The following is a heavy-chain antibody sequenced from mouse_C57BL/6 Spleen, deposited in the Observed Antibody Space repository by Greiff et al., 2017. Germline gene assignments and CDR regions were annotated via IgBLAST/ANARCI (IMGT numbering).Heavy chain of an antibody. Sequence: QVQLQQPGAELVKPGASVKLSCKASGYTFTSYWMHWVKQRPGQGLEWIGMIHPNSGSTNYNEKFKSKATLTVDKSSSTAYMQLSSLTSEDSAVYYCAGGEYGDYAMDYWGQGTSVTVSS. D-gene: IGHD2-13*01. V-gene: IGHV1-64*01. CDR3: AGGEYGDYAMDY. CDR2: IHPNSGST. CDR1: GYTFTSYW. J-gene: IGHJ4*01.